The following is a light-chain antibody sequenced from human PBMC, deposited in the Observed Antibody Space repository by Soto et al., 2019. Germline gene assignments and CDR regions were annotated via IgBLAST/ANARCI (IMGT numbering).Light chain of an antibody. CDR3: CSYAGSSTSYV. Sequence: QSALTQPRSVSGSPGQSVTISCTGTSSDVGGYEYVSRYQQHPGKAPKLMIYDVSKRPSGVPDRFSGSKSGNTASLTSSGLQAEDEADYYCCSYAGSSTSYVFGTGTKVTVL. J-gene: IGLJ1*01. CDR2: DVS. CDR1: SSDVGGYEY. V-gene: IGLV2-11*01.